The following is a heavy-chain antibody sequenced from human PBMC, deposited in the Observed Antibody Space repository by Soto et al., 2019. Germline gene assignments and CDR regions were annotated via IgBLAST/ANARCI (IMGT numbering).Heavy chain of an antibody. CDR2: IYPGNSNT. D-gene: IGHD2-15*01. CDR1: GYGFTIHW. CDR3: PSASQCEGGNCPMGGFDM. V-gene: IGHV5-51*01. Sequence: GESLKISCKGSGYGFTIHWVAWLRQMPGKGLEWVGIIYPGNSNTMYSPSCQGQVTISADTALSTTYLQWDTLKPSDTAIYFRPSASQCEGGNCPMGGFDMWGQGTMVTV. J-gene: IGHJ3*02.